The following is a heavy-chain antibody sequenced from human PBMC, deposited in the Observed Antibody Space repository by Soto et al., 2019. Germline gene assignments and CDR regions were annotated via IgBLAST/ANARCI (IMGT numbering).Heavy chain of an antibody. CDR1: GGTFSSYA. CDR3: ASSGITMVRGVNPGLIYGMDV. Sequence: QVQLVQSGAEVKKPGSSVKVSCKASGGTFSSYAISWVRQAPGQGLEWMGGIIPIFGTANYAQKFQGRVTITGDESTSTAYMELSSLRSEDTAVYYCASSGITMVRGVNPGLIYGMDVWGQGTTVTVSS. J-gene: IGHJ6*02. D-gene: IGHD3-10*01. CDR2: IIPIFGTA. V-gene: IGHV1-69*01.